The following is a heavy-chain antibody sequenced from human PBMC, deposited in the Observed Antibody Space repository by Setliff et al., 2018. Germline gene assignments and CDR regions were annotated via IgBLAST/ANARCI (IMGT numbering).Heavy chain of an antibody. D-gene: IGHD2-15*01. J-gene: IGHJ4*02. CDR2: IHYSGTT. CDR3: ARENGYCSGGACYFMFDY. V-gene: IGHV4-59*11. CDR1: GGSSSSHY. Sequence: ETLSLTCTVSGGSSSSHYWSWIRQPPGKGLAWIGYIHYSGTTNYNPSLKSRVTLSLDTAKNQFSLELRAVTAADTALYYCARENGYCSGGACYFMFDYWGQGTLVTVSS.